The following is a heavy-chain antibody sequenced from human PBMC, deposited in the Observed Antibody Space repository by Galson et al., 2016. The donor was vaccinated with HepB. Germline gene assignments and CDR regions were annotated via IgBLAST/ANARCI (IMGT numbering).Heavy chain of an antibody. CDR1: GFTFSSYG. D-gene: IGHD3-3*01. V-gene: IGHV3-30*18. Sequence: SLRLSCAASGFTFSSYGMHWVRQAPGKGLEWVAVISYDGSIKYYADSVKGRFTISKDNSKNTLYLRMNSLSAEDTAVYYCAKTYYDFWSSYGENYFDYWGQGTLVTVSP. J-gene: IGHJ4*02. CDR3: AKTYYDFWSSYGENYFDY. CDR2: ISYDGSIK.